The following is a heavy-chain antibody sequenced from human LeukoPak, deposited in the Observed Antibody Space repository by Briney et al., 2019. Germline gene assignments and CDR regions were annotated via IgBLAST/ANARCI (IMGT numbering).Heavy chain of an antibody. CDR2: IIYSGRT. D-gene: IGHD1-1*01. CDR1: GGSISSYY. Sequence: PSETLSLTCTVSGGSISSYYWNWLRQPPGKGLEWIGYIIYSGRTNYNPSLKSRVTISVDTSKNQFSLKMSSVTAADTALYYCAAERGLGWFDPWGQGTLVTVSS. V-gene: IGHV4-59*08. CDR3: AAERGLGWFDP. J-gene: IGHJ5*02.